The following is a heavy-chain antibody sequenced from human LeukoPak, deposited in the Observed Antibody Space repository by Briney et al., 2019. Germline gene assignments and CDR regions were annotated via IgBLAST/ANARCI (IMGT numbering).Heavy chain of an antibody. CDR3: AADGQDYSSGYYLDY. D-gene: IGHD3-22*01. J-gene: IGHJ4*02. Sequence: ASVKVSCKASGFTFTSSALQWVRQARGQRLEWIGWIVVGSGNTNYAQKFQERVTITRDMSTSTAYMELSSLRSEDTAVYYCAADGQDYSSGYYLDYWGQGTLVTVSS. CDR2: IVVGSGNT. V-gene: IGHV1-58*01. CDR1: GFTFTSSA.